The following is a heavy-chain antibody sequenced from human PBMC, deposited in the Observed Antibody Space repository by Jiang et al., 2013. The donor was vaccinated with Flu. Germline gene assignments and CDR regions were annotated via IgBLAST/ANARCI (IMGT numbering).Heavy chain of an antibody. J-gene: IGHJ4*02. Sequence: SCKGSGYSFTSYWIGWVRQMPGKGLEWMGIIYPGDSDTRYSPSFKGQVTVSADKSVSTAYLQWNSLKASDTAVYYCARGKVVSPDYWGQGTLVTVSS. CDR1: GYSFTSYW. V-gene: IGHV5-51*01. D-gene: IGHD2-21*01. CDR2: IYPGDSDT. CDR3: ARGKVVSPDY.